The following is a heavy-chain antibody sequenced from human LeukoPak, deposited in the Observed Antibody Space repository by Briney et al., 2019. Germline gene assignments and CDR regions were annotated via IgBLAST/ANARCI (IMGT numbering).Heavy chain of an antibody. CDR1: GGSISSSSYY. D-gene: IGHD6-19*01. Sequence: PSETLSLTCTVSGGSISSSSYYWGWIRQPPGKGLEWSGNIYYSGSTYYNPSLKSRVTISVDTSKIQFSLKLSSVTAADTAVYYCARRGWAWSVDHWGQGTLVTVSS. CDR2: IYYSGST. V-gene: IGHV4-39*01. J-gene: IGHJ5*02. CDR3: ARRGWAWSVDH.